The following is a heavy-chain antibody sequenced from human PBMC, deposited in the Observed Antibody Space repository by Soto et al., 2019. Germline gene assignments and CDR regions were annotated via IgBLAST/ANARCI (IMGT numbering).Heavy chain of an antibody. CDR3: ARTGKAAYFDY. D-gene: IGHD2-15*01. Sequence: GGSLRLSCAASGFTFSSYSMNWVHQAPGKGLEWVSYISSSSSTIYYADSVKGRFTISRDNAKNSLYLQMNSLRAEDTAVYYCARTGKAAYFDYWGQGTLVTVSS. J-gene: IGHJ4*02. V-gene: IGHV3-48*01. CDR1: GFTFSSYS. CDR2: ISSSSSTI.